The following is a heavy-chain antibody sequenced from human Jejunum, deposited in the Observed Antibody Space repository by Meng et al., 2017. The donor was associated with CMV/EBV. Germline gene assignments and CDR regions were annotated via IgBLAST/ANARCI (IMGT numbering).Heavy chain of an antibody. D-gene: IGHD1-1*01. J-gene: IGHJ6*02. Sequence: SGASISRYYWTWIRQTPGKGLEWIGCIYYSGSPNYNPSLESRITISVDTSKNQFSLRVYSVTAADTAVYYCAKFSATGAYYYGMDVWGQGTTVTVS. CDR1: GASISRYY. CDR3: AKFSATGAYYYGMDV. V-gene: IGHV4-59*01. CDR2: IYYSGSP.